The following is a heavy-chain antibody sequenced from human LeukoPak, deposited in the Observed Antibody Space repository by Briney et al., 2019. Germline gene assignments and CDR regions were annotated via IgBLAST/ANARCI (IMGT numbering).Heavy chain of an antibody. Sequence: PGGSLRLSCAASGFTFARYSVNWVRQAPGKGLEWVSSISSSSSNIYYADSVTGRFTISRDNAKNSLYLQMNSLRAEDTAVYYCVRAVEYYYDSNGYAVDYWGQGTLVTVSS. V-gene: IGHV3-21*01. CDR3: VRAVEYYYDSNGYAVDY. D-gene: IGHD3-22*01. J-gene: IGHJ4*02. CDR1: GFTFARYS. CDR2: ISSSSSNI.